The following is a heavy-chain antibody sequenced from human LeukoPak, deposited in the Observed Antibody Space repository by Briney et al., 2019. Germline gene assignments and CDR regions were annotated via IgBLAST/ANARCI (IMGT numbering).Heavy chain of an antibody. V-gene: IGHV3-74*01. D-gene: IGHD6-25*01. CDR3: ARDRGEGTPLDP. Sequence: GGSLRLSCEASGFNVNSYWMHWVRQAPGKGLVWVSLIRIDGSDTDYADSVRGRFTTSRDNAKNALYLQMDSLRVEETAIYYCARDRGEGTPLDPWGQGTLVTVSS. CDR1: GFNVNSYW. CDR2: IRIDGSDT. J-gene: IGHJ5*02.